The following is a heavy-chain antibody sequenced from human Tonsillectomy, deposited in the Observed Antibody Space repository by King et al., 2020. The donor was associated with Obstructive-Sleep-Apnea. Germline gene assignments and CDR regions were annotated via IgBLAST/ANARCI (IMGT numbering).Heavy chain of an antibody. CDR1: GFTFSSYA. D-gene: IGHD2-2*01. CDR3: ARDSHGNKYQLLVY. CDR2: ISYDGSNK. V-gene: IGHV3-30*04. J-gene: IGHJ4*02. Sequence: VQLVESGGGVVQPGRSLRLSCAASGFTFSSYAMHWVRQAPGKGLEWVAVISYDGSNKYYADSVKGRFTISRDNSKNTLYLQMNSLRAEDTAVYYCARDSHGNKYQLLVYWGQGTLVTVSS.